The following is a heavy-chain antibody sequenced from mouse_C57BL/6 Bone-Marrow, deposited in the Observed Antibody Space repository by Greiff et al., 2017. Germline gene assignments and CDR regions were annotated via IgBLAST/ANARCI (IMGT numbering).Heavy chain of an antibody. CDR1: GFNINDYY. Sequence: VQLQQSGAELVRPGASVKLSCTASGFNINDYYMHWVKQRPEQGLEWIGRIDPEDGDTEYAPKFQGKATMTADTSSNTAYLQLSILTSEDTAVYYCTTRFGYYGRYYAMDYWGQGTSVTVSS. CDR3: TTRFGYYGRYYAMDY. V-gene: IGHV14-1*01. J-gene: IGHJ4*01. CDR2: IDPEDGDT. D-gene: IGHD1-1*01.